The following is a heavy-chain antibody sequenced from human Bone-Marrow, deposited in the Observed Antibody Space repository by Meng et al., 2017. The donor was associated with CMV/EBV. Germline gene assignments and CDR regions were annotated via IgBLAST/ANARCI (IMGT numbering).Heavy chain of an antibody. CDR3: ARTPITIFGVVFDP. CDR2: ISYDGSNK. J-gene: IGHJ5*02. Sequence: GESLKISCAASGFTFSSYSMHWVRQAPGKGLEWVAVISYDGSNKYYADSVKGRFTISRDNSKNTLYLQMNSLRAEDTAVYYCARTPITIFGVVFDPWGQGTLVTVSS. D-gene: IGHD3-3*01. CDR1: GFTFSSYS. V-gene: IGHV3-30-3*01.